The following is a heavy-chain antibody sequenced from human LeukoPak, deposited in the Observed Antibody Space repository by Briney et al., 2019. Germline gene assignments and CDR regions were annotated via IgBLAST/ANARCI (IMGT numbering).Heavy chain of an antibody. Sequence: KTSETLSLTCAVYGGSFSGYYWNWIRQPPGKGLEWIGEIIHSGSTNYNPSLKSRVTISVDTSKNQFSLKLSSVTAADTAVYYCARVLDAYFDYWGQGTLVTVSS. J-gene: IGHJ4*02. CDR3: ARVLDAYFDY. CDR2: IIHSGST. V-gene: IGHV4-34*12. D-gene: IGHD1-1*01. CDR1: GGSFSGYY.